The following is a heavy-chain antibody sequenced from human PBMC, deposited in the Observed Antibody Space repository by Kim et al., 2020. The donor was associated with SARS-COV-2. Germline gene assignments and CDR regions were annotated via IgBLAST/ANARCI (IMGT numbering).Heavy chain of an antibody. J-gene: IGHJ5*02. V-gene: IGHV5-51*01. CDR3: AIDALAVGWFDP. Sequence: RYSPSFQGQVTISADKSISTAYLQWSSLKASDTAMYYCAIDALAVGWFDPWGQGTLVTVSS. D-gene: IGHD1-1*01.